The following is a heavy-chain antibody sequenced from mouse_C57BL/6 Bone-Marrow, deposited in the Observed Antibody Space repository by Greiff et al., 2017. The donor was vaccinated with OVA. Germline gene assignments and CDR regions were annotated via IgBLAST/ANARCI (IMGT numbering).Heavy chain of an antibody. V-gene: IGHV1-81*01. J-gene: IGHJ2*01. D-gene: IGHD1-1*01. Sequence: QVQLKESGAELARPGASVKLSCTASGYTFTSYGISWVKQRTGQGLEWIGEIYPRSGNTYYNEKFKGKATLTADKSSSTAYMELRSLTSEDSAVYFCYYEDYWGQGTTRTVSS. CDR2: IYPRSGNT. CDR1: GYTFTSYG. CDR3: YYEDY.